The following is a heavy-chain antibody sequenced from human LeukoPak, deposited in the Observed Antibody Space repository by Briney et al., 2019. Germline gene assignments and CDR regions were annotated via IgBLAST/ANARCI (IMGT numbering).Heavy chain of an antibody. Sequence: QPGGSLRLSCAASGFTFSDHYMDWVRQAPGKGLEWVAVISYDGSNKYYADSVKGRFTISRDNSKNTLYLQMNSLRAEDTAVYYCAKDREGYCSGGSCYVFYYFDYWGQGTLVTVSS. V-gene: IGHV3-30*18. CDR3: AKDREGYCSGGSCYVFYYFDY. D-gene: IGHD2-15*01. J-gene: IGHJ4*02. CDR2: ISYDGSNK. CDR1: GFTFSDHY.